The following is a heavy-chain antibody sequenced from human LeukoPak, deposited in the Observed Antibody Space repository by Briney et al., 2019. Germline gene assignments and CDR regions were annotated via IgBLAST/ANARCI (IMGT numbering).Heavy chain of an antibody. CDR1: GFGFSDYY. CDR3: ARGSGPLFYLDY. J-gene: IGHJ4*02. CDR2: ISSPGTTI. Sequence: PGGSLRLSCAASGFGFSDYYMNWIRQAPGKGLEWISHISSPGTTISYADSVKGRFTVSRDNAKNSLYLEMNSLRADDTAVYYCARGSGPLFYLDYWGQGTLVTVSS. D-gene: IGHD2-15*01. V-gene: IGHV3-11*04.